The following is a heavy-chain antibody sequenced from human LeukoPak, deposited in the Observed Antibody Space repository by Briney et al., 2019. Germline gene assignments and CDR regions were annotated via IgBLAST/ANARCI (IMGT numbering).Heavy chain of an antibody. J-gene: IGHJ5*02. V-gene: IGHV4-61*02. CDR2: IYTSGST. Sequence: SQTLSLTCTVSGGSISSGSYYWSWIRQPAGKGLEWIGRIYTSGSTNYNPSLKSRVTISVDTSKNQFSLKLSSVTAADTAVYYCARAPLMGYCSGGSCSSPNWFDPRGQGTLVTVSS. D-gene: IGHD2-15*01. CDR1: GGSISSGSYY. CDR3: ARAPLMGYCSGGSCSSPNWFDP.